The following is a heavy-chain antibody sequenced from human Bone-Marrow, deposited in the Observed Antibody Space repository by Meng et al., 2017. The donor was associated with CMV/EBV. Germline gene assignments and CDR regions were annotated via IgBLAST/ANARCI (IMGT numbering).Heavy chain of an antibody. Sequence: ASVKVSCKASGYTFTSYDINWVRQATGQGLEWMGWMNPNSGNTGYAQKFQGRATMTSNTSISTDYMELSSLRSEDTAVYYCARTIFGLFDYWGQGTLVTVSS. CDR1: GYTFTSYD. CDR2: MNPNSGNT. D-gene: IGHD3-3*01. J-gene: IGHJ4*02. V-gene: IGHV1-8*01. CDR3: ARTIFGLFDY.